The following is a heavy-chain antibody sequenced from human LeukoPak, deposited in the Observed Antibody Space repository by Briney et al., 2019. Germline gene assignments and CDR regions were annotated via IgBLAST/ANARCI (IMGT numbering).Heavy chain of an antibody. J-gene: IGHJ5*02. CDR1: RGSISSYY. CDR2: IYYSGST. D-gene: IGHD5-24*01. V-gene: IGHV4-59*01. Sequence: PSETLSLTCTVSRGSISSYYWSWIRQPPGKGLEWIGYIYYSGSTNYNPSLKSRVTISVDTSKNQFSLKLSSVTAADTAVYYCAREETANNWFDPWGQGTLVTVSS. CDR3: AREETANNWFDP.